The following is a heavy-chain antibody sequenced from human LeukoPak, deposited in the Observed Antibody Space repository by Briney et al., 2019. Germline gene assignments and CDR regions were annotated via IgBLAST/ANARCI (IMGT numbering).Heavy chain of an antibody. CDR3: ARDMVVGSGSPIDY. Sequence: PGGALRLSCAASGFTFSSYSMNWVRPAPGKGLEWVSSISSSSSYIYYADSVKGRFTISRDNAKSSLYLQMNSLRAEDTAVYYCARDMVVGSGSPIDYWGQGTLVTVSS. J-gene: IGHJ4*02. CDR2: ISSSSSYI. D-gene: IGHD1-26*01. V-gene: IGHV3-21*01. CDR1: GFTFSSYS.